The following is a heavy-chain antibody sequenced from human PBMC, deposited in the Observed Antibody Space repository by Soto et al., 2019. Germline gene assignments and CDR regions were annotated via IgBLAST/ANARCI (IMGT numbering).Heavy chain of an antibody. Sequence: SETLSLSCTVSGGSISSSSYYWGWIRQPPGKGLEWIRSIYYSGSTYYNPSLKSRVTISVDTSKNQFSLKLSSVTAADTAVYYCARHSKYDSSGYLHNWFAPWGQGTLVTVSS. CDR3: ARHSKYDSSGYLHNWFAP. J-gene: IGHJ5*02. V-gene: IGHV4-39*01. CDR2: IYYSGST. D-gene: IGHD3-22*01. CDR1: GGSISSSSYY.